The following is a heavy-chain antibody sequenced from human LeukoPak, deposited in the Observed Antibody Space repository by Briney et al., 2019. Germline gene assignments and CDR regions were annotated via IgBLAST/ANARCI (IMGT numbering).Heavy chain of an antibody. D-gene: IGHD5-12*01. Sequence: PGGSLRLSCAASGFTVSSNYMSWVRHAPGKGLEWVSAISGSGGSTYYADSVKGRFTISRDNSKNTLYLQMNSLRAEDTAVYYCAKLNSGYDNYFDYWGQGTLVTVSS. CDR2: ISGSGGST. CDR1: GFTVSSNY. CDR3: AKLNSGYDNYFDY. J-gene: IGHJ4*02. V-gene: IGHV3-23*01.